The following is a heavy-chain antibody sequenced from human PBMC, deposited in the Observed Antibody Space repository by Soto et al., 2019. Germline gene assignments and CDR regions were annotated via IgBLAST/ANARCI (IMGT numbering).Heavy chain of an antibody. Sequence: GGSLRLSCAASGFTFSNAWMNWVPQAPGKGLEWVGPIKSKTDGGTTDYAAPVKGRFTISRDDSKNTLYLQMNSLKTEDTAVYYCTTAYYYDSSGYYRKVDYWGQGTLVTVSS. J-gene: IGHJ4*02. CDR1: GFTFSNAW. CDR2: IKSKTDGGTT. V-gene: IGHV3-15*07. D-gene: IGHD3-22*01. CDR3: TTAYYYDSSGYYRKVDY.